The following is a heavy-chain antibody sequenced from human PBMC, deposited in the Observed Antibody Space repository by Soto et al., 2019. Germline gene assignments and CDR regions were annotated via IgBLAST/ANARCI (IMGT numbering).Heavy chain of an antibody. CDR3: ARQASYWHGGGGWLDP. D-gene: IGHD2-8*02. Sequence: EVQLVESGGGSVQPGGSLGLSCAASGFTFSASDMHWVRQTTGGGLEWVAAIGTLHDTYYPDSVKGRFTISRDNARNSLNRQMNSLRAGDTGVYYWARQASYWHGGGGWLDPWGQGTLVTVSS. V-gene: IGHV3-13*01. CDR1: GFTFSASD. J-gene: IGHJ5*02. CDR2: IGTLHDT.